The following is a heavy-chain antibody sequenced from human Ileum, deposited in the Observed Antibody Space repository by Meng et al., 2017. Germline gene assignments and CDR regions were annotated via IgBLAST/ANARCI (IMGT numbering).Heavy chain of an antibody. V-gene: IGHV4-4*07. D-gene: IGHD5-24*01. CDR2: IYTSGST. CDR3: AREVSPERYFDL. Sequence: LSLTCTVSGGSISNYFWSWIRQPAGKGLEWIGRIYTSGSTNYQPSLKSRVTMSVDTSKNHFSLNLSSVTAADTAVYYCAREVSPERYFDLWGRGTLVTVSS. J-gene: IGHJ2*01. CDR1: GGSISNYF.